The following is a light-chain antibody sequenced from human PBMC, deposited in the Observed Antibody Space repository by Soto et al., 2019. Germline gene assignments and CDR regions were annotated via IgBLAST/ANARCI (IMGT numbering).Light chain of an antibody. CDR3: QQYVTSPPGYT. J-gene: IGKJ2*01. V-gene: IGKV3-20*01. Sequence: EVVLTQSPGTLSFSPGERATLSCRTSQTVSSSYYLAWYQQKPGQAPRLLIYGASNRASGVPDRFSSGWSGTDFTLTISRLEPEDFAVYYCQQYVTSPPGYTFGQGNELRIK. CDR1: QTVSSSYY. CDR2: GAS.